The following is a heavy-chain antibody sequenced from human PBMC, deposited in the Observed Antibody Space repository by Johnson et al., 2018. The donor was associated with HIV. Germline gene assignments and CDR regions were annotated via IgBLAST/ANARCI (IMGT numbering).Heavy chain of an antibody. CDR3: AGGRIGAFDI. Sequence: VQLVESGGGVVQPGGSLRLSCGASGFSVSDSYMNWVRQAPGQGLEWVSSISGSGGSTFYADSVKGRFTISRDNSKNTLYLQMNSLTAEDTALYYCAGGRIGAFDIWGQGTMVTVSS. CDR1: GFSVSDSY. J-gene: IGHJ3*02. V-gene: IGHV3-23*04. CDR2: ISGSGGST. D-gene: IGHD2-15*01.